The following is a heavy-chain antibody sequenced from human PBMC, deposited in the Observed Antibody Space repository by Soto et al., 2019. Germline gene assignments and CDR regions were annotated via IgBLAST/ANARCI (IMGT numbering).Heavy chain of an antibody. V-gene: IGHV1-3*01. CDR3: ARDWDVCSGYYYYYGMDV. CDR2: INAGNGNT. Sequence: RASVKVSCKAFGYTFTSYAMHWVRQAPGQRLEWMGWINAGNGNTKYSQKFQGRVTITRDTSASTAYMELSSLRSEDTAVYYCARDWDVCSGYYYYYGMDVWGQGTTVTVSS. D-gene: IGHD3-3*01. CDR1: GYTFTSYA. J-gene: IGHJ6*01.